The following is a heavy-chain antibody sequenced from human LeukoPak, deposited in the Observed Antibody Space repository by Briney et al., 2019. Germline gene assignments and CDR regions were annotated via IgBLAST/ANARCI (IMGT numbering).Heavy chain of an antibody. J-gene: IGHJ5*02. Sequence: PSETLSLTCTVSGGSISSSSYYWGWIRQPPGKGLEWIGSIYYSGSTYYNPSLKSRVTISVDTSKNQFSLKLSSVTAADTAVYYCAVCITIFGVPIPWFDPWGQGTLVIVSS. D-gene: IGHD3-3*01. CDR3: AVCITIFGVPIPWFDP. V-gene: IGHV4-39*01. CDR1: GGSISSSSYY. CDR2: IYYSGST.